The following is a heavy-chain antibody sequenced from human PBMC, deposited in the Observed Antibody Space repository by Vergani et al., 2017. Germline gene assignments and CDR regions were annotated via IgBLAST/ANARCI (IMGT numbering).Heavy chain of an antibody. CDR2: ISWNSGAV. J-gene: IGHJ3*01. CDR3: TKGSVYYHDSAGHGYDPYTGFDL. V-gene: IGHV3-9*01. D-gene: IGHD5-12*01. CDR1: GFSFDDYA. Sequence: EVQLEESGGGLGQPGRSLRLSCTVSGFSFDDYAMHWVRQVPGKGLEWVSGISWNSGAVDYADSVRGRFTISRDNAKNSLFLEMNSLRFEDTAVYFCTKGSVYYHDSAGHGYDPYTGFDLWGQGTLVTVSS.